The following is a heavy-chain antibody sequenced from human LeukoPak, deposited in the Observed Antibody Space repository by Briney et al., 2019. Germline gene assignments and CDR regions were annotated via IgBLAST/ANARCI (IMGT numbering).Heavy chain of an antibody. CDR3: AKRGYTSCFDP. D-gene: IGHD2-15*01. CDR1: GFTFSEHS. Sequence: GGSLRLSCEASGFTFSEHSMSWVRQAPGEGLEWVSKIKRDGSNKYYTDSVEGRFTISRDNSKNTLYLEMNTLRAEDPAVYYCAKRGYTSCFDPWGQGTQVTVSS. J-gene: IGHJ5*02. CDR2: IKRDGSNK. V-gene: IGHV3-23*01.